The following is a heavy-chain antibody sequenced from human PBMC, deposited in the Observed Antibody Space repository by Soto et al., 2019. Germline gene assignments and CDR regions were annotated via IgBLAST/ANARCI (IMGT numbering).Heavy chain of an antibody. Sequence: SETLSLTCTVSGGSISSNSYYWGWIRQPPGKGLEWIGSIPYTGSTNYNPSLKSRVTISVDTSKNQFSLKLSSVTAADTAVYYCARRYGASFDYWGQGTLVTVSS. J-gene: IGHJ4*02. CDR1: GGSISSNSYY. D-gene: IGHD4-17*01. CDR3: ARRYGASFDY. V-gene: IGHV4-39*07. CDR2: IPYTGST.